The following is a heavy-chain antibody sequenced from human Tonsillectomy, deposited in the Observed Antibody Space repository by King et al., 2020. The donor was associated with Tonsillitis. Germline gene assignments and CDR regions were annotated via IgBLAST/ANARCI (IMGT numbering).Heavy chain of an antibody. J-gene: IGHJ4*02. D-gene: IGHD4-17*01. Sequence: VRLVESGGGVVQPGGSLRLSCETSRFTFSYYAMHWVRQAPGKGLEWLAFIAYDGSNKYYADSVKGRFTISRDNSKNALYLQMSSLRAEDTAVYYCATFGDGGVFFDYWGQGTLVTVSS. V-gene: IGHV3-30*02. CDR2: IAYDGSNK. CDR1: RFTFSYYA. CDR3: ATFGDGGVFFDY.